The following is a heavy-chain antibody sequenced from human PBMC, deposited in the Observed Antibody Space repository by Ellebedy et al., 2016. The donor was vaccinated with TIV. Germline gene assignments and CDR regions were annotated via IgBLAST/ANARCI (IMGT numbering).Heavy chain of an antibody. CDR2: IHTGGDT. V-gene: IGHV3-66*01. Sequence: GGSLRLSCAASGLTVSSTYMSWVRQAPGTGLEGISVIHTGGDTNYADSVKGRFTMSTDTSKNTVHLQINSVRVEETAVYYCAGETYNDVDLKIWGVLDTWGQGTMVTVSS. J-gene: IGHJ3*02. CDR3: AGETYNDVDLKIWGVLDT. CDR1: GLTVSSTY. D-gene: IGHD1-1*01.